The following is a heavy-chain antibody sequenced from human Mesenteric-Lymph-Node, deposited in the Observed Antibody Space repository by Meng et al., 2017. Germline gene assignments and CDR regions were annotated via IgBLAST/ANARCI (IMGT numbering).Heavy chain of an antibody. CDR1: GFSLSTSGVG. J-gene: IGHJ4*02. CDR2: IYWDDDK. D-gene: IGHD3-3*01. Sequence: SGPTLVKPTQTLTLTCTFSGFSLSTSGVGVGWIRQPPGKALEWLALIYWDDDKRYSPSLKSRLTITKDTSKNQVVLTMTNMDPVDTATYYCAHSSIEEYYDFWSGSWYYFDYWGQGTLVTVSS. CDR3: AHSSIEEYYDFWSGSWYYFDY. V-gene: IGHV2-5*02.